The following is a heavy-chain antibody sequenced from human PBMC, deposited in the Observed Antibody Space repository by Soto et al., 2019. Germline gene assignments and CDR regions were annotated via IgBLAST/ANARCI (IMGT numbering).Heavy chain of an antibody. CDR1: GFTFSSYS. CDR2: ISSGSIYI. Sequence: EVQLVESGGGLVKPGGSLRLSCAASGFTFSSYSINWVRQAPGKGLEWVSSISSGSIYIYYADSLKGRFTISRDNAKNSLYLQINSLRAEDTALYYCARGYLGYFDYWGQGTLVTVSS. J-gene: IGHJ4*02. D-gene: IGHD7-27*01. V-gene: IGHV3-21*06. CDR3: ARGYLGYFDY.